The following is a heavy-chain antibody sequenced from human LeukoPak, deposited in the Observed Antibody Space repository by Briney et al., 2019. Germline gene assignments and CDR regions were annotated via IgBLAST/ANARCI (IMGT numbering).Heavy chain of an antibody. D-gene: IGHD6-19*01. V-gene: IGHV4-4*07. Sequence: SETLSLTCTVSGGSISSYYWSWIRQPAGKGLEWIGRIYTSGSTNYNPSLKCRVTMSIDTSKNQFSLKLSSVTAADTAVYFCAGYSSGSFYFDYWGQGTLVTVSS. CDR2: IYTSGST. J-gene: IGHJ4*02. CDR3: AGYSSGSFYFDY. CDR1: GGSISSYY.